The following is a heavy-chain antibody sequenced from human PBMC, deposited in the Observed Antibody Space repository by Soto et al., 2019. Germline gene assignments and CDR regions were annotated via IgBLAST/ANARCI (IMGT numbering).Heavy chain of an antibody. V-gene: IGHV4-4*02. Sequence: SETLSLTCAVSGGSISSSNWWSWVRQPPGKGLEWIGEIYHSGSTNYNPSLKSRVTISVDKSKNQFSLKLSSVTAADTAVYYCARDRTPSARGFDYWGQGTLVTVSS. CDR2: IYHSGST. J-gene: IGHJ4*02. CDR3: ARDRTPSARGFDY. CDR1: GGSISSSNW.